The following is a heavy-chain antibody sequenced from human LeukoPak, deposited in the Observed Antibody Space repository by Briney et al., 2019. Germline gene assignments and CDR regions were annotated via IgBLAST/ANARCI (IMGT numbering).Heavy chain of an antibody. CDR1: GYTFTSYY. CDR3: ARGAVGATNAFDI. V-gene: IGHV1-69*06. J-gene: IGHJ3*02. D-gene: IGHD1-26*01. CDR2: IIPIFGTA. Sequence: ASVTVSCKASGYTFTSYYMHWVRQAPGQGLEWMGGIIPIFGTANYAQKFQGRVTITADKSTSTAYMELSSLRSEDTAVYYCARGAVGATNAFDIWGQGTMVTVSS.